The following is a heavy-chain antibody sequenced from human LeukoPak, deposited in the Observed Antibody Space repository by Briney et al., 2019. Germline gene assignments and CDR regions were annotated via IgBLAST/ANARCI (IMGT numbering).Heavy chain of an antibody. CDR2: INPDDSEI. J-gene: IGHJ4*02. CDR3: AISPSIAAAIY. Sequence: GEPLKISCKGSGYSFTNYWIGWVRQTPGKGLEWMGIINPDDSEIEYSPSLQGQVTISADKSISTAYLQWSSLKASDTAMYYCAISPSIAAAIYWGQGTLVTVSS. CDR1: GYSFTNYW. D-gene: IGHD6-13*01. V-gene: IGHV5-51*01.